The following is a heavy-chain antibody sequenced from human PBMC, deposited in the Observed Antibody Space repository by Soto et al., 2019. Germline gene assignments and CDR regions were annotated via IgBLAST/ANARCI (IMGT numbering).Heavy chain of an antibody. CDR3: ARSEVGTHPQWLLTP. Sequence: GGSLRLSCAASGFTFSSYAMHWVRQAPGKGLEWVAVISYDGSNKYYADSVKGRFTISRDNSKNTLYLQMNSLRAEGTAVYYCARSEVGTHPQWLLTPWGQGTLVTVSS. CDR1: GFTFSSYA. CDR2: ISYDGSNK. V-gene: IGHV3-30-3*01. D-gene: IGHD3-22*01. J-gene: IGHJ5*02.